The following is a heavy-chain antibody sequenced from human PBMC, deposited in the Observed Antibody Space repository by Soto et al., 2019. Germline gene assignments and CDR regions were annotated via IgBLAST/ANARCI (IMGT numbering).Heavy chain of an antibody. V-gene: IGHV3-48*01. D-gene: IGHD3-10*01. CDR3: ARAIMVRGVIGLPDAFDI. CDR1: GFTFSSYS. Sequence: PGGSLRLSCAASGFTFSSYSMNWVRQAPGKGLEWVSYISSSSRTTYYVDSVKGRFTISRDNAKNPLYLQMNSLRAEDTAVYYCARAIMVRGVIGLPDAFDIWGQGTMVTVSS. CDR2: ISSSSRTT. J-gene: IGHJ3*02.